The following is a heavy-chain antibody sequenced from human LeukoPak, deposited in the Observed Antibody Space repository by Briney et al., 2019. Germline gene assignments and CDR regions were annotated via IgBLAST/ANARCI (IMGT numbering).Heavy chain of an antibody. J-gene: IGHJ4*02. D-gene: IGHD5-12*01. CDR2: ISGSGGGT. V-gene: IGHV3-23*01. CDR3: AKGWLATIGLDY. CDR1: GFTFSSYA. Sequence: GGSLRLSCAASGFTFSSYAMSWVRQAPGKGLEWVSAISGSGGGTYYADSVKGRFTISRDNSKNTLYLQMNSLRAEDTAVYYCAKGWLATIGLDYWGQGTLVTVSS.